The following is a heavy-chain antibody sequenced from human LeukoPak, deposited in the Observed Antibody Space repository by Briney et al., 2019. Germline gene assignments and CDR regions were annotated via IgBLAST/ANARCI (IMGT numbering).Heavy chain of an antibody. CDR1: GGSISTYY. D-gene: IGHD5-12*01. CDR3: ARGGGYASPIGY. J-gene: IGHJ4*02. V-gene: IGHV4-59*01. CDR2: IYHSGST. Sequence: SETLSLTCTLSGGSISTYYWSWIWQPPGKGLEWIGYIYHSGSTNYNPSLKSRVTISVDTSKNQFSLKLGSVTAADTAVYYCARGGGYASPIGYWGQGALVTVSS.